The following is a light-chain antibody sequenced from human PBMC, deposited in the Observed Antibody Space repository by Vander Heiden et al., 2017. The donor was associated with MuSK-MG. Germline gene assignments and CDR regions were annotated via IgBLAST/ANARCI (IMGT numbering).Light chain of an antibody. CDR1: QSMSSY. J-gene: IGKJ4*01. V-gene: IGKV1-39*01. CDR3: QQSDTTPHT. CDR2: AAS. Sequence: DIQMTQSPSSLSASVGDRVTITCRASQSMSSYLNWYQQKPGKAPKLLIYAASSLESGVPSRFSGSGSGTDFTLTISRLQPEDLATYYCQQSDTTPHTFGGGTRVXI.